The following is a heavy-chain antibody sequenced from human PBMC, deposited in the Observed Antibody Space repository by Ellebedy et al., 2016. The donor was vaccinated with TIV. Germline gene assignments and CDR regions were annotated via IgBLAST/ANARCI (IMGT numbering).Heavy chain of an antibody. J-gene: IGHJ5*02. V-gene: IGHV5-51*01. CDR3: ARHKYYYGSGSRDPSGGWFDP. CDR2: IYPGDSDT. D-gene: IGHD3-10*01. Sequence: GGSLRLXXKGSGYSFTSYWIGWVRQLPGKGLEWMGIIYPGDSDTRYSPSFQGQVTISADRSISTAYLQWSSLKASDTAMYYCARHKYYYGSGSRDPSGGWFDPWGQGTLVTVSS. CDR1: GYSFTSYW.